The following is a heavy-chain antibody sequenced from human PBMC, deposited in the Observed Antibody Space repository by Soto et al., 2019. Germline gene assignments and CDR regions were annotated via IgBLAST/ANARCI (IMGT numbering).Heavy chain of an antibody. J-gene: IGHJ5*02. V-gene: IGHV1-69*12. D-gene: IGHD3-22*01. CDR1: GGTFSSYA. CDR2: IIPIFGTA. Sequence: QVQLVQSGAEVKKPGSSVKVSCKASGGTFSSYAISWVRQAPGQGLEWMGGIIPIFGTANYAQKFQGRVTITADESTSTDYTELSRLRSADTAVDYCAREWQGYYDSSGYDGTASFDPWGQGTLVTVSS. CDR3: AREWQGYYDSSGYDGTASFDP.